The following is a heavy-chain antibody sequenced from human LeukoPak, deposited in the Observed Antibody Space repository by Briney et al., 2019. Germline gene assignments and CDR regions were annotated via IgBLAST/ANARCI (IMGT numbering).Heavy chain of an antibody. CDR3: AKEARGSGD. J-gene: IGHJ4*02. Sequence: GGSLRLSCAASRFTFSSYAMSWVRQAPGKGLEGVSDISGGGGSTYYAESVKGRFTISRDNSKNTLYLQMNSLRAEDTAVYYCAKEARGSGDWGQGTLVTVSS. D-gene: IGHD7-27*01. CDR2: ISGGGGST. CDR1: RFTFSSYA. V-gene: IGHV3-23*01.